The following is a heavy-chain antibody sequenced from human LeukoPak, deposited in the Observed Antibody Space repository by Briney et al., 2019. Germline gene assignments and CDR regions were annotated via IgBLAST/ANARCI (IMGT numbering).Heavy chain of an antibody. V-gene: IGHV3-23*01. CDR2: ISGSGDRT. J-gene: IGHJ4*02. CDR1: VFTFSSYA. D-gene: IGHD4-17*01. Sequence: GGSLRLSCAASVFTFSSYAMNWVRQTPGKGLEWVSAISGSGDRTYYADSVKGRFTISRDNSKNTLYLQINSLRAEDTAVYACAKVAMTTVSFFDYWGQGTLVTVSS. CDR3: AKVAMTTVSFFDY.